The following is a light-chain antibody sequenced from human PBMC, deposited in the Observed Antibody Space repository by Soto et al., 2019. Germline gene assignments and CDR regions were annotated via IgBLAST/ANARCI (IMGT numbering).Light chain of an antibody. CDR1: SGHSSYA. CDR2: LNSDGSH. J-gene: IGLJ3*02. Sequence: QLVLTQSPSASASLGASVKLTCTLSSGHSSYAIAWHQQQPEKGPRYLMKLNSDGSHSKGDGIPDRFSGSSSGAERYLTISSLQSEDEADYYCQTWGTGNPWVFGGGTKVTVL. V-gene: IGLV4-69*01. CDR3: QTWGTGNPWV.